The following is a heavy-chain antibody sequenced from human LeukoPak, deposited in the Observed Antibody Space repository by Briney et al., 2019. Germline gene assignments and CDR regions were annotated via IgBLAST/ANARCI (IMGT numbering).Heavy chain of an antibody. CDR1: GFTFSSYS. Sequence: GGSLRLSCAASGFTFSSYSMNWVRQAPGKGLEWASSISSSSSYIYYADSVKGRFTISRDNAKSSLYLQMNSLRAEDTAVYYCARLLGYSKSDFDYWGQGTLVTVSS. V-gene: IGHV3-21*01. J-gene: IGHJ4*02. D-gene: IGHD6-13*01. CDR2: ISSSSSYI. CDR3: ARLLGYSKSDFDY.